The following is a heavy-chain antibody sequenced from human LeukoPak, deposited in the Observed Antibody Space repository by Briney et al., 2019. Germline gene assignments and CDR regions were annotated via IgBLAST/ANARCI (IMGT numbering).Heavy chain of an antibody. CDR2: ISETGSNI. D-gene: IGHD5-24*01. CDR1: GFTFSYYY. Sequence: PGGSLRLSCAASGFTFSYYYMSWIRQAPGKGLEWVSYISETGSNIYYTDSVKGRFTISRDNAKNSVYLQMNSLRAEDTAVYYCARHQLADYWGQGALVTVSS. V-gene: IGHV3-11*01. J-gene: IGHJ4*02. CDR3: ARHQLADY.